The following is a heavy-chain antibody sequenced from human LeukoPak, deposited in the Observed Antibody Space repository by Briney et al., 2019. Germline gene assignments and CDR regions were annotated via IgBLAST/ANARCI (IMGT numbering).Heavy chain of an antibody. D-gene: IGHD2-21*02. CDR3: SRGQKTAFDY. CDR2: TYYRSKWYN. Sequence: SQTLSLTCAISGDNVYSGSVAWNWIRQSPSRGLEWLGRTYYRSKWYNDYAPSVKSRITVNLDTSKMELSLRLKSLTPEDTAVYYCSRGQKTAFDYWGQGTLVTVSS. V-gene: IGHV6-1*01. J-gene: IGHJ4*02. CDR1: GDNVYSGSVA.